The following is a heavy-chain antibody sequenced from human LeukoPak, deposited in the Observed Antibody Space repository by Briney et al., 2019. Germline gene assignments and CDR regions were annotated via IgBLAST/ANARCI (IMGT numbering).Heavy chain of an antibody. CDR3: AKDSRVVGPTWDGAFDI. J-gene: IGHJ3*02. CDR1: GFTFDDYA. V-gene: IGHV3-9*01. D-gene: IGHD1-26*01. Sequence: GGSLRLSCAASGFTFDDYAMHWVRQAPGKGLEWVSGISWNSGSIGYADSVKGRFTISRDNAKNSLYLQMNSLRAEDTALYYCAKDSRVVGPTWDGAFDIWGQGTMVTVSS. CDR2: ISWNSGSI.